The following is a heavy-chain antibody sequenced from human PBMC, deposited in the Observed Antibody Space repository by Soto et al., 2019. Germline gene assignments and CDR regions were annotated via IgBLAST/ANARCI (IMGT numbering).Heavy chain of an antibody. V-gene: IGHV3-23*01. J-gene: IGHJ4*02. CDR1: GGTFSSYT. CDR3: AKGSYRDSTPY. D-gene: IGHD3-22*01. Sequence: EVQLLESGGALVQPGGPLSLPCAASGGTFSSYTMSWFRQAPAKGMEWVSAISGSGGSTYYADSVKGRFTISRDNSNNTLYLQMNSVRAEDTAVYYCAKGSYRDSTPYWGQGTLVTVSS. CDR2: ISGSGGST.